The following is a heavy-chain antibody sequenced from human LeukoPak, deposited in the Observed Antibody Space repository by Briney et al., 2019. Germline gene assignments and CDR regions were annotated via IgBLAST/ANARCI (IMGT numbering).Heavy chain of an antibody. CDR2: IYNSENT. V-gene: IGHV4-4*09. Sequence: SQTLSLTCTVSGGSVSSYYWSWIRQPPGKGLEWIGYIYNSENTKYNSSLESRVSMSIDTSKNRFFLKLSSVTAADTAVYYCARFYSGPSGWFVLWYFDLWGRGSLVTVSS. CDR3: ARFYSGPSGWFVLWYFDL. CDR1: GGSVSSYY. D-gene: IGHD6-19*01. J-gene: IGHJ2*01.